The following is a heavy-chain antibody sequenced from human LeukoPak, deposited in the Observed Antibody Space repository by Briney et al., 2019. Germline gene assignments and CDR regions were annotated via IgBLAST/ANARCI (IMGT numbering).Heavy chain of an antibody. J-gene: IGHJ4*02. D-gene: IGHD1-1*01. CDR2: ISSSSLYI. CDR3: AKGLERESRLDS. Sequence: GGSLRLSCEVSGFTSSTYSMNWVRQAPGKGLEWVSSISSSSLYIYYADSVKGRFTISRDNSRNTLYLQMNNLRAEDTALYYCAKGLERESRLDSWGQGTLVTVSS. CDR1: GFTSSTYS. V-gene: IGHV3-21*04.